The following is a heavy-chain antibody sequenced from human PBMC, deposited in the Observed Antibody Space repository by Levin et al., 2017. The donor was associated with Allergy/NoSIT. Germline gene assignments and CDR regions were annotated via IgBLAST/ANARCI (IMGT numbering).Heavy chain of an antibody. Sequence: GESLKISCAASGFTFSSYSMNWVRQAPGKGLEWVSSISSSSSYIYYADSVKGRFTISRDNAKNSLYLQMNSLRAEDTAVYYCARTIYGSGSSHDAFDIWGQGTMVTVSS. J-gene: IGHJ3*02. CDR1: GFTFSSYS. CDR2: ISSSSSYI. CDR3: ARTIYGSGSSHDAFDI. V-gene: IGHV3-21*01. D-gene: IGHD3-10*01.